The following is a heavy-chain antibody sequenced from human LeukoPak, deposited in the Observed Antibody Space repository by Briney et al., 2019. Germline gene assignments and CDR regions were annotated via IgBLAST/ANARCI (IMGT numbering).Heavy chain of an antibody. V-gene: IGHV4-59*01. CDR3: AAGGGYGVYFDY. J-gene: IGHJ4*02. Sequence: KPSETLSLTCTVSGGSISSYYWSWIRQPPGKGLEWIGYIYYSGSTNYNPSLKSRVTISVDTSKNQFSLKLSSVTAADTAVYYCAAGGGYGVYFDYWGQGTLVTVSS. D-gene: IGHD5-12*01. CDR1: GGSISSYY. CDR2: IYYSGST.